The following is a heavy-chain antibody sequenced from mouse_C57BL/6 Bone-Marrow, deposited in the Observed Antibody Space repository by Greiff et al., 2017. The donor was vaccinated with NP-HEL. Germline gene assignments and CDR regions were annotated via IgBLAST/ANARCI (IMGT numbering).Heavy chain of an antibody. Sequence: ESGPGLVKPSPSLSLTCSVTGYSITSGYYCNWIRQFPGNQLEWMGYISSDGSNNYNPSLKNRISITRDTSKNQCFLKLNSVTTEDTATYYCARDYYSNSDAYWGQGTLVTVSA. CDR1: GYSITSGYY. V-gene: IGHV3-6*01. CDR3: ARDYYSNSDAY. J-gene: IGHJ3*01. D-gene: IGHD2-5*01. CDR2: ISSDGSN.